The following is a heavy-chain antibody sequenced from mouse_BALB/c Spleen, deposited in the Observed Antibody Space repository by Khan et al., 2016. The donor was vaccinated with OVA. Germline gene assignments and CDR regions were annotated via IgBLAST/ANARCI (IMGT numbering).Heavy chain of an antibody. CDR2: IDPCNGGT. CDR1: GYSFSTYY. CDR3: ARHGSTSWFAY. Sequence: VRLQQSGPELMKPGASVKTSCKTSGYSFSTYYIHWVTRSHGKTLEWIGYIDPCNGGTTYNQKFKGKATLTVDKSSSTAYMHLTSLTSEDSAVYYCARHGSTSWFAYWGQGTLVTVSA. V-gene: IGHV1S135*01. D-gene: IGHD1-1*01. J-gene: IGHJ3*01.